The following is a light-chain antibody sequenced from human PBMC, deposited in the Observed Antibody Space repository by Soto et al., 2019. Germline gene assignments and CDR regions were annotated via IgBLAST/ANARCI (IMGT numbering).Light chain of an antibody. Sequence: QLVLTQPSSASGTPGQRVTISCSGGSSNIGGNTAHWYQQFPGTAPKLLIYNNNERPSGVPDRFSGSKSGTSASLAISGLQSEDEAMYYCAAWDDSLSGPVFGEGTKVTVL. J-gene: IGLJ2*01. V-gene: IGLV1-44*01. CDR2: NNN. CDR1: SSNIGGNT. CDR3: AAWDDSLSGPV.